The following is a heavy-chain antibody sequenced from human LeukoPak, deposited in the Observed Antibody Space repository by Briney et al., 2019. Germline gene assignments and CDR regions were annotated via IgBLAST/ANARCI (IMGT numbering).Heavy chain of an antibody. CDR3: ATDENSSGSSGAFDI. CDR2: FDPEDGET. D-gene: IGHD3-22*01. J-gene: IGHJ3*02. CDR1: GYTLTELS. Sequence: ASVKVSCKVSGYTLTELSMHWVRQAPGKGLEWMGGFDPEDGETIYAQKFQGRVTMTEDTSTDTAYMELSSLRSEDTAVYYCATDENSSGSSGAFDIWGQGTMVTVSS. V-gene: IGHV1-24*01.